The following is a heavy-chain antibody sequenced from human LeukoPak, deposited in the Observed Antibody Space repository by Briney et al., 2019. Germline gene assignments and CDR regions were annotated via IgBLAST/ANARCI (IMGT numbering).Heavy chain of an antibody. CDR2: ISSSSLYI. Sequence: GGSLRLSCAASGFTFSSYRMNWVRQAPGKGLEWVSSISSSSLYIYYADSVKGRFTISRDNAKKSLYLQLNSLRAEDTAGYYCATDDYGGLDYWGQGTLVTVSS. CDR1: GFTFSSYR. D-gene: IGHD4-23*01. J-gene: IGHJ4*02. V-gene: IGHV3-21*01. CDR3: ATDDYGGLDY.